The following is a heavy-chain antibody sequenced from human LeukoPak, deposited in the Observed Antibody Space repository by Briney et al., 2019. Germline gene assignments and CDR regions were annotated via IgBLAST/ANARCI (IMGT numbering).Heavy chain of an antibody. V-gene: IGHV3-23*01. J-gene: IGHJ4*02. CDR2: ISGSGGST. D-gene: IGHD6-13*01. Sequence: GGSLRLSCAASGLTFSSYAMSWVCQAPGKGLEWVSAISGSGGSTYYADSVKGRFTISRDNSKNTLNLQMNSLRAEDTAVYYCAKDGQQLVRTTFDYWGQGTLVTVSS. CDR3: AKDGQQLVRTTFDY. CDR1: GLTFSSYA.